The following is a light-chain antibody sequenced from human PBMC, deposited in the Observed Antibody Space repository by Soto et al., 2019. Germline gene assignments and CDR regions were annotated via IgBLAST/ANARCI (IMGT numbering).Light chain of an antibody. CDR1: QGIRND. V-gene: IGKV1-17*01. CDR3: QQSYSTLFT. Sequence: DLQMTQSPSSLSASVGDRVTITCRASQGIRNDLGWYQQKPGMAPKRLIYSASTLQGGVPSRFSGSASGTEFTLTISSLQPEDFATYYCQQSYSTLFTFGPGTKVDIK. J-gene: IGKJ3*01. CDR2: SAS.